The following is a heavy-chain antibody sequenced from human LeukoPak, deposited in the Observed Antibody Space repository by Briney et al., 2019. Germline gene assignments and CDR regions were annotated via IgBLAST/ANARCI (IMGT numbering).Heavy chain of an antibody. J-gene: IGHJ4*02. V-gene: IGHV3-33*06. CDR1: GFTFSSYG. CDR3: AKDGRDTAMAN. Sequence: PGRCLRLSCAASGFTFSSYGMHWVRQAPGKGLEWVAVIWYDGSNKYYADSVKGRFTISRDNSKNTLYLQMNSLRAEDTAVYYCAKDGRDTAMANWGQGTLVTVSS. CDR2: IWYDGSNK. D-gene: IGHD5-18*01.